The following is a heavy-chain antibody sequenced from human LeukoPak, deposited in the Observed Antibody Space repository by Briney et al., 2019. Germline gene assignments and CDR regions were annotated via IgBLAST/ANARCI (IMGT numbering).Heavy chain of an antibody. V-gene: IGHV4-34*01. J-gene: IGHJ4*02. D-gene: IGHD3-9*01. CDR2: IFYSGST. CDR1: GGSFSGYY. Sequence: SETLSLTCAVYGGSFSGYYWGWVRQPPGKALEWIGNIFYSGSTYYSPSLKSRVTISLDTSRNQFSLKLNSVTAADTAVYYCARGTGDYWGQGTLVTVSS. CDR3: ARGTGDY.